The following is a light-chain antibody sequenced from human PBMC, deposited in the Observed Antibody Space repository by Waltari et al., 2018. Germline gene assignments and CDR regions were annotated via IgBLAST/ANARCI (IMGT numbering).Light chain of an antibody. CDR2: DGS. V-gene: IGKV1-33*01. CDR3: QHYGNLPPLA. Sequence: DIQMTQSPSSLSASVGDRVTITCQASEDINNYLNWYQHQPGKAPKILIYDGSNLETGVPSRFSGSGSGTHFTFTISGLQPEDFATYYCQHYGNLPPLAFGGGTKVEVK. J-gene: IGKJ4*01. CDR1: EDINNY.